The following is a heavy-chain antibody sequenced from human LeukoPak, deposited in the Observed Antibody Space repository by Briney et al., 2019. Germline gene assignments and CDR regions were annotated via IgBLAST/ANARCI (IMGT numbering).Heavy chain of an antibody. V-gene: IGHV4-59*08. D-gene: IGHD1-1*01. CDR1: GGSISSYY. J-gene: IGHJ4*02. CDR2: IYYSGST. CDR3: ARLTTGTVDY. Sequence: SETQSLTCTVSGGSISSYYWSWIRQPPGKGLEWIGYIYYSGSTNYNPSLKSRVPISVDTSKNQFSLKLSSVTAADTVVYYCARLTTGTVDYWGQGTLVTVSS.